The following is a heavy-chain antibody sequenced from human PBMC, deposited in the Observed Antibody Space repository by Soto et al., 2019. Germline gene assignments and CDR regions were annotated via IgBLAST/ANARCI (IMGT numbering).Heavy chain of an antibody. J-gene: IGHJ5*02. CDR2: TYYKSKWHN. D-gene: IGHD3-10*01. CDR3: VRDRYSSSGWFDP. CDR1: GDSVSSNSAA. V-gene: IGHV6-1*01. Sequence: SQTLSLTCAISGDSVSSNSAAWNWIRQSPSRGLEWLGRTYYKSKWHNDYAESVKSRIIINPDTSKNQFSLQLKSVTPEDTAVYYCVRDRYSSSGWFDPWGQGTPVTVS.